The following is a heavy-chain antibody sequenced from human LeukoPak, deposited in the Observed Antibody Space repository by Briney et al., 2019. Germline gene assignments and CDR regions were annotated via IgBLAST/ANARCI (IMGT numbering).Heavy chain of an antibody. CDR1: GGSISSYY. J-gene: IGHJ2*01. D-gene: IGHD2-2*01. Sequence: SETLSLTCTVSGGSISSYYWSWIRQPAGKGLEWIGRIYSSGSTNYNPSLKSRVTMSVDTSKNQFSLKLSSVTAADTAVYYCARGQYHLLYWYFDLWGRGTLVTLSS. CDR2: IYSSGST. V-gene: IGHV4-4*07. CDR3: ARGQYHLLYWYFDL.